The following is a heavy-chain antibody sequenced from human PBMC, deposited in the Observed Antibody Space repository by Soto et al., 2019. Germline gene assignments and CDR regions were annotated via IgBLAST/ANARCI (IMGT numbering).Heavy chain of an antibody. J-gene: IGHJ4*02. V-gene: IGHV3-11*01. CDR1: GFTFSDYY. D-gene: IGHD2-8*01. Sequence: TVGSLRLSCAASGFTFSDYYMSWIRQAPGKGLEWVSYISSSGSTIYYADSVKGRFTISRDNAKNSLYLQMNSLRAEDTAVYYCARKAVSYYFDYWGQRTLVTVSS. CDR2: ISSSGSTI. CDR3: ARKAVSYYFDY.